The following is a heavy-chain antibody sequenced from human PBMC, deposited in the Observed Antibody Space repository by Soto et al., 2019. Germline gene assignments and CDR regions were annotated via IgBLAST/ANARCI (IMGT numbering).Heavy chain of an antibody. D-gene: IGHD4-4*01. CDR1: GFTFTSSA. Sequence: SVKVSCKASGFTFTSSAVQWVRQARGQRLEWIGWIVVGSGNTNYAQKFQERVTITRDMSTSTAYVELSSLRSEDTAVYYCAAERHSNRYYYYGMDVWGQGTTVTV. CDR2: IVVGSGNT. CDR3: AAERHSNRYYYYGMDV. V-gene: IGHV1-58*01. J-gene: IGHJ6*02.